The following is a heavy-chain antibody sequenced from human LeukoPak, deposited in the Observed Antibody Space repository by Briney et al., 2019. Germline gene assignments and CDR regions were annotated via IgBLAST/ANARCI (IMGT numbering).Heavy chain of an antibody. V-gene: IGHV3-48*03. CDR3: ARADCGGNCYLFY. CDR1: GFTFSNYD. D-gene: IGHD2-21*02. Sequence: PGGSLRLSCAASGFTFSNYDMNWVRQAPGKGLEWVSYITRSGSTIYHADSVKGRFTISRDNSKNSLYLQMNSLRAEDTAVYYCARADCGGNCYLFYWGQGILVTVSS. J-gene: IGHJ4*02. CDR2: ITRSGSTI.